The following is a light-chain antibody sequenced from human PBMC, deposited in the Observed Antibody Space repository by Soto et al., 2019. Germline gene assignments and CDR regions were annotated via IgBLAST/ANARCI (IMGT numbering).Light chain of an antibody. J-gene: IGLJ2*01. Sequence: QSVLTQPPSVSEAPRQRVTISCSGSSSNIGNNAVNWYQQLPGKAPKLLIYYDDLLPSGVSDRFSGSKSGTSASLAISGLQSEDEADYYCAAWDDSLNGDVVFGGGTQLTVL. V-gene: IGLV1-36*01. CDR3: AAWDDSLNGDVV. CDR2: YDD. CDR1: SSNIGNNA.